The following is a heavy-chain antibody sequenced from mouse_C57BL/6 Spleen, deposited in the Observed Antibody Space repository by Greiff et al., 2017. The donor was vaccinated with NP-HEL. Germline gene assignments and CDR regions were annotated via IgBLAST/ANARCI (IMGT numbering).Heavy chain of an antibody. CDR2: IYPGSGST. J-gene: IGHJ4*01. V-gene: IGHV1-55*01. D-gene: IGHD1-1*01. CDR1: GYTFTSYW. Sequence: QVQLQQSGAELVKPGASVKMSCKASGYTFTSYWITWVKQRPGQGLEWIGDIYPGSGSTNYNEKFKSKATLTVDTSSSTAYMQLSSLTSEDSAVYYCARREGLLRSPDAMDYWGQGTSVTVSS. CDR3: ARREGLLRSPDAMDY.